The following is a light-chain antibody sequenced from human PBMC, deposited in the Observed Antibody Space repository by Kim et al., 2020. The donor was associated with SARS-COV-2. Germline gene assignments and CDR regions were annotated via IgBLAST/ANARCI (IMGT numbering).Light chain of an antibody. CDR2: DAS. CDR1: ERVAGNY. V-gene: IGKV3-20*01. CDR3: QQYGTSPCS. J-gene: IGKJ2*02. Sequence: LCPGETATHSSRASERVAGNYLAWYQQKPGQPPRLLICDASTRATGISDRFSGSGAGTDFSHTISRLEPEDLAVYHCQQYGTSPCSCGQGTKREIK.